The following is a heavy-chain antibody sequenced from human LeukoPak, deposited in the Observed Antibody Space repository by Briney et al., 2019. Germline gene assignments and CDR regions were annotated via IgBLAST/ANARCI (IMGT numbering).Heavy chain of an antibody. V-gene: IGHV4-61*02. J-gene: IGHJ3*02. Sequence: PSQTLSLTCTVSGGSISSGSYYWSWIRQPAGKGLEWIGRIYTSGSTYYNPSLKSRVTISVDTSKNQFSLKLSSVTAADTAVYYCARLERELLLEIAFDIWGQGTMVTVSS. CDR3: ARLERELLLEIAFDI. CDR1: GGSISSGSYY. D-gene: IGHD1-26*01. CDR2: IYTSGST.